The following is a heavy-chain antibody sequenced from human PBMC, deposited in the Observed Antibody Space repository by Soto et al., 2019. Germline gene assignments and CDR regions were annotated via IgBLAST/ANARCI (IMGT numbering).Heavy chain of an antibody. CDR3: ARLKVPDHYGVDV. CDR2: IYHSGTT. J-gene: IGHJ6*02. Sequence: QVQLQESGPGLVKPSGTLSLTCGVSGDSITSTNWWSWVRQPPGRGLEWIGEIYHSGTTHYNPSRKSRITILLDESKNQFSLNLSSVTAADTAVYYCARLKVPDHYGVDVWGQGTTVSVFS. V-gene: IGHV4-4*02. CDR1: GDSITSTNW.